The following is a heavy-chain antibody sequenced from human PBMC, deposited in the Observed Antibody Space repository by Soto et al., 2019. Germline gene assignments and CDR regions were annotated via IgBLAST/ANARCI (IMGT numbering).Heavy chain of an antibody. D-gene: IGHD3-3*01. J-gene: IGHJ4*02. V-gene: IGHV4-59*08. CDR3: ARLVYPKNDFLSGYYTYYFDY. CDR1: GGSISSYY. Sequence: SENLSLTCTVSGGSISSYYWSWIRQPPGKGMEWIGYIYYSGSTNYNPSLKSRVTISVDTSKNQFSLKLSSVTAADTAVYYCARLVYPKNDFLSGYYTYYFDYWGQGTLVTLSS. CDR2: IYYSGST.